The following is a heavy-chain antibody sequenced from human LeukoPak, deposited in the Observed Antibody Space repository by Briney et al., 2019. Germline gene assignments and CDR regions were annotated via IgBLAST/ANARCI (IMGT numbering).Heavy chain of an antibody. Sequence: SETLSLTCTVSGGSIRNYYWTWIRQPPGKGLEWIGYIYYSGSTYYNPSLKSRVTISVDTSKNQFSLKLSSVTAADTAVYYCARAYYGELDLRIQFDYWGQGTLVTVSS. CDR2: IYYSGST. CDR1: GGSIRNYY. J-gene: IGHJ4*02. D-gene: IGHD4-17*01. V-gene: IGHV4-30-4*08. CDR3: ARAYYGELDLRIQFDY.